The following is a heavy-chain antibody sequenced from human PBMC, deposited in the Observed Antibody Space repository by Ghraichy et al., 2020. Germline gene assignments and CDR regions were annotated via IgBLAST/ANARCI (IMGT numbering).Heavy chain of an antibody. CDR1: GFSFTRYA. Sequence: GGSLRLSCSASGFSFTRYAIHWVRQAPGKGLEWVAVASSDVSNEYYADSVKGRFTISKDNSGNMLYLRMNSLRSDDTAVYYCARDLGVGGTNALLGYWGQGTLVTVSS. V-gene: IGHV3-30*04. J-gene: IGHJ4*02. D-gene: IGHD1-26*01. CDR3: ARDLGVGGTNALLGY. CDR2: ASSDVSNE.